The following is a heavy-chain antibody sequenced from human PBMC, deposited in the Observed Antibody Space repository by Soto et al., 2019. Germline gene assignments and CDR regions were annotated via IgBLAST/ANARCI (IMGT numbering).Heavy chain of an antibody. Sequence: ASVKVSCKASGYTFTGNYMHWVRQAPGQGLEWMALINPTTGDTKYAQKFQGRVTMTWDTSISTAYMELSRLRSDVTAIYYCARGYSSHIRCLYYFDYRGHVTLFPASS. J-gene: IGHJ4*01. CDR2: INPTTGDT. V-gene: IGHV1-2*02. CDR1: GYTFTGNY. D-gene: IGHD2-2*01. CDR3: ARGYSSHIRCLYYFDY.